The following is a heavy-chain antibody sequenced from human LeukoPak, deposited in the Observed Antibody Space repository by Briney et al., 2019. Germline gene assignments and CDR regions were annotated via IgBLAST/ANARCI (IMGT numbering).Heavy chain of an antibody. Sequence: GGSLLLSCAASGFTFSSYWMHWVRQAPGKGLVWVSRINGEGSSTAYADSVKGRFTISRDNAKNTLYLQMNSLTAEDTAVYYCARGPPWYFDLWGRGTLVTVSS. CDR1: GFTFSSYW. J-gene: IGHJ2*01. CDR2: INGEGSST. CDR3: ARGPPWYFDL. D-gene: IGHD6-25*01. V-gene: IGHV3-74*01.